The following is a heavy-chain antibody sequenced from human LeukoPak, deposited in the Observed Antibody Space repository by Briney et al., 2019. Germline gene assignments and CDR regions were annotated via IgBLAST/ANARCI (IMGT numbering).Heavy chain of an antibody. D-gene: IGHD5-24*01. Sequence: ASVKVSCKASGGTFSSYAISWVRQAPGQGLEWMGGIIPTFGTANYAQKFQGRVTITADESTSTAYMELSSLRSEDTAVYYCARENGGRWLQFSDWGQGTLVTVSS. J-gene: IGHJ4*02. CDR2: IIPTFGTA. V-gene: IGHV1-69*13. CDR1: GGTFSSYA. CDR3: ARENGGRWLQFSD.